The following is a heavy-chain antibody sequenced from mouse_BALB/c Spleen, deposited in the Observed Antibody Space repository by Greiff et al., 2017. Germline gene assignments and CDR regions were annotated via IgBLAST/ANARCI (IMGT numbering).Heavy chain of an antibody. CDR2: IHPNSGNT. Sequence: QVQLQQSGAELVRPGTSVKLSCKASGYTFTSSWMHWAKQRPGQGLEWIGEIHPNSGNTNYNEKLKGKATLTVDTTSSTAYVDLSSLTSEDSTVYYCASGAYDSSAFAYWGQGTLVTVSA. D-gene: IGHD1-1*01. CDR3: ASGAYDSSAFAY. CDR1: GYTFTSSW. J-gene: IGHJ3*01. V-gene: IGHV1S130*01.